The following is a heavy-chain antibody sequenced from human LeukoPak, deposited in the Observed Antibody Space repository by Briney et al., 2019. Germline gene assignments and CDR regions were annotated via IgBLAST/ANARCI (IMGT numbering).Heavy chain of an antibody. CDR2: INWNGGST. D-gene: IGHD3-10*01. Sequence: RGSLRLSCAASGFTFDDYGMSWVRQAPGKGLEWVSGINWNGGSTGYADSVKGRFTISRDNAKNSLYLQMNSLRAEDTALYYCARARAGYYGSGSYYSPFGYWGQGTLVTVSS. CDR1: GFTFDDYG. V-gene: IGHV3-20*04. CDR3: ARARAGYYGSGSYYSPFGY. J-gene: IGHJ4*02.